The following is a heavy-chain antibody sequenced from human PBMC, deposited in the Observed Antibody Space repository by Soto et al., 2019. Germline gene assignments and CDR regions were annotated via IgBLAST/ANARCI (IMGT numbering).Heavy chain of an antibody. CDR1: GGSFSGYY. CDR2: INHSGST. V-gene: IGHV4-34*01. J-gene: IGHJ5*02. Sequence: QVQLQQWGAGLLKPSETLSLTCAVYGGSFSGYYWSWIRQPPGKGLEWIGEINHSGSTNYNPSLKSRVTISVSTSKSQFSLKLSSVTAADTAVYYCARDLHCSSTSFPSEPWGQGTLVPVSP. CDR3: ARDLHCSSTSFPSEP. D-gene: IGHD2-2*01.